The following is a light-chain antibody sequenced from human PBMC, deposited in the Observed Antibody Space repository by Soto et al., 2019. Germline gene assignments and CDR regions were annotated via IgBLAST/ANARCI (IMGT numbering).Light chain of an antibody. V-gene: IGKV3D-20*02. CDR1: QSVSSTY. J-gene: IGKJ5*01. CDR2: ADS. Sequence: EIVLTQSPGTLSFSPGERATLSWSASQSVSSTYVGWYQQKPGQAPRLLIYADSHRATGIPARFSGSGSATDFTLTISSLEPEDFSVYYCQQRYDWPITCGQGTRREIK. CDR3: QQRYDWPIT.